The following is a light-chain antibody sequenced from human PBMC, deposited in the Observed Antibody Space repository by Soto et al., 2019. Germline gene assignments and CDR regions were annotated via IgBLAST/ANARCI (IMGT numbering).Light chain of an antibody. CDR2: GNS. Sequence: QSVLAQPPSVSGAPGQRVTISCTGSSSNIGAGYGVHWYQQLPGTAPKLLIYGNSNRPSGVPDRFSGSKSGTSASLAITWLQAEDEADYHCQSYDSSLSGWVFGGGTKLTVL. V-gene: IGLV1-40*01. J-gene: IGLJ3*02. CDR3: QSYDSSLSGWV. CDR1: SSNIGAGYG.